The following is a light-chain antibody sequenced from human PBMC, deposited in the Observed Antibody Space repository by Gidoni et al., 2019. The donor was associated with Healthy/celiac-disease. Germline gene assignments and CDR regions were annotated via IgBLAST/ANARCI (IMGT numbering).Light chain of an antibody. CDR2: GAS. CDR1: QSVSSN. CDR3: QQYNNWPPWT. V-gene: IGKV3-15*01. Sequence: EIVMTQSPATLSVSPGERATLSCRANQSVSSNLAWYQQKPGQAPSLLIIGASTRATGIPARFSGSGSGTEFTLTISSLQSEDFAVYYCQQYNNWPPWTFGQGTKVEIK. J-gene: IGKJ1*01.